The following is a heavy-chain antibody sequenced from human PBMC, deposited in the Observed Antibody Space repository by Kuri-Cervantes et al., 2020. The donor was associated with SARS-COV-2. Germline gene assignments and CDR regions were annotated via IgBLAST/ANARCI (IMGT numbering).Heavy chain of an antibody. Sequence: GGSLRLSCAASGFTLSSYSMNWVRQAPGKGLEWVSSISSSSSYIYYADSVKGRFTISRDNAKDSLYLQMNSLRAEDTAVYYCARETAIFGVVTSVYFDYWGQGTLVTVSS. D-gene: IGHD3-3*01. CDR3: ARETAIFGVVTSVYFDY. V-gene: IGHV3-21*01. CDR1: GFTLSSYS. J-gene: IGHJ4*02. CDR2: ISSSSSYI.